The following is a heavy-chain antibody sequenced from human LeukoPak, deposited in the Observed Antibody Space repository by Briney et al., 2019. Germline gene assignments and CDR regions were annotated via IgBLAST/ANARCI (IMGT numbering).Heavy chain of an antibody. D-gene: IGHD2-15*01. CDR1: GFTFSTYW. Sequence: GGSLRLSCAASGFTFSTYWMHWVRQAPGKGLEWVAVIWYDGSNKYYADSVKGRFTISRDNSKNTLYLQMNSLRAEDTAVYYCARGGVVASAEYFQHWGQGTLVTVSS. CDR3: ARGGVVASAEYFQH. J-gene: IGHJ1*01. CDR2: IWYDGSNK. V-gene: IGHV3-33*08.